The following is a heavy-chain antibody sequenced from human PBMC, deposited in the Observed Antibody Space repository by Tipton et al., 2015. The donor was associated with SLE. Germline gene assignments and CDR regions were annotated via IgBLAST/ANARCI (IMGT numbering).Heavy chain of an antibody. CDR1: GGSISSHY. CDR2: FYYSGNA. V-gene: IGHV4-59*11. CDR3: ARDPDLQLCSGTTCPDAFDI. Sequence: TLSLTCTVSGGSISSHYLTSIRQPPGKGLEWIGYFYYSGNAKYNPSLKRRVTISGDTSKNQFSLKLSSVTAADTAIYYCARDPDLQLCSGTTCPDAFDIWGQGTMVTVSS. D-gene: IGHD2-2*01. J-gene: IGHJ3*02.